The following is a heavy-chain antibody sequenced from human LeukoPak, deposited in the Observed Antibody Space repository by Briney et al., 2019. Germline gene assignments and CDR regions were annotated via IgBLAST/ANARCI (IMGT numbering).Heavy chain of an antibody. V-gene: IGHV3-23*01. CDR3: ARDRYDSDVYHWFAES. D-gene: IGHD3-22*01. CDR1: GFTFSSYA. Sequence: PPGRSLRLSCAASGFTFSSYAMHWVRQAPGKGLEWVSSISAGSGNTYYTDSVSGRFTISIDNSRNTLFMQMNSLRGDDTAVYYCARDRYDSDVYHWFAESWGQGTLVTVSP. J-gene: IGHJ5*02. CDR2: ISAGSGNT.